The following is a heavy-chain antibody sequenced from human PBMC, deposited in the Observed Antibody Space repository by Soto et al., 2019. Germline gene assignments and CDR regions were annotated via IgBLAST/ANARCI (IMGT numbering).Heavy chain of an antibody. Sequence: TETLSLTCAVSGCSISTEFNWAWIRQPPGKGLEWIGSIYHSGSTYYNLSLKSRVTISSDASKNQISLKLSSVTAADTAVYYCTRHAIGVVVPAAIRNWGQGSLVTVS. D-gene: IGHD2-15*01. CDR1: GCSISTEFN. CDR2: IYHSGST. CDR3: TRHAIGVVVPAAIRN. V-gene: IGHV4-38-2*01. J-gene: IGHJ1*01.